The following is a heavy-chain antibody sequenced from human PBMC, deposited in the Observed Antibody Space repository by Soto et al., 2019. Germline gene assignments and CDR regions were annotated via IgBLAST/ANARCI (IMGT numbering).Heavy chain of an antibody. V-gene: IGHV4-34*01. Sequence: SETLSLSCAVDGGSFRDHYWSWIRQPPGKGLEWIGEINHSGSTNYNPSLKSRVTISVDTSKNQFSLKLSSVTAADTAVYYCARGRANDYWGQGTLVTVSS. J-gene: IGHJ4*02. CDR2: INHSGST. CDR3: ARGRANDY. CDR1: GGSFRDHY.